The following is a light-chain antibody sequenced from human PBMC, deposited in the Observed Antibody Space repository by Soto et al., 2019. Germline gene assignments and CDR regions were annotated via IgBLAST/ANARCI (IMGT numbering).Light chain of an antibody. J-gene: IGLJ2*01. CDR2: DVS. V-gene: IGLV2-14*03. Sequence: QSALTQPASVSGSPGQSITISCTGTSIDVGGYNYVSWYQQHPGKAPKLMIYDVSNRPSGVSNRFSGSKSGNTASLTISGLQAEDEAEYYCSSYTSTNTVVFGGGTKQTVL. CDR3: SSYTSTNTVV. CDR1: SIDVGGYNY.